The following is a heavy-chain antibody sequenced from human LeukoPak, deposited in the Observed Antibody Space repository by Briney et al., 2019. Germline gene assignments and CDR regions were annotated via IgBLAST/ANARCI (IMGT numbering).Heavy chain of an antibody. Sequence: GGSLRLSCAASGFTFSSYAMSWVRQAPGKGLEWVSAISGSGGSTYYADSVKGRFTISRDNSKNTLYLQMNSLRAEDTAVYYCAKDHPPTYYHDSSGYYGLSYYFDYWGQGTLVTVSS. J-gene: IGHJ4*02. D-gene: IGHD3-22*01. CDR2: ISGSGGST. CDR1: GFTFSSYA. V-gene: IGHV3-23*01. CDR3: AKDHPPTYYHDSSGYYGLSYYFDY.